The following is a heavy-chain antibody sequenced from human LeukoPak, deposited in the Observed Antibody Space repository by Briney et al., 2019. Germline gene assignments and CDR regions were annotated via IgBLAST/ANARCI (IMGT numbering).Heavy chain of an antibody. CDR3: ARDPFGVVISVRWFDP. V-gene: IGHV1-69*04. CDR2: IIPILGIA. D-gene: IGHD3-3*01. Sequence: SVKVSCKASGGTFSSYAISWVRQAPGQGLEWMGRIIPILGIANYAQKFQGRVTITADKSTSTAYMELSSLRSEDTAVYYCARDPFGVVISVRWFDPWGQGTLVTVPS. J-gene: IGHJ5*02. CDR1: GGTFSSYA.